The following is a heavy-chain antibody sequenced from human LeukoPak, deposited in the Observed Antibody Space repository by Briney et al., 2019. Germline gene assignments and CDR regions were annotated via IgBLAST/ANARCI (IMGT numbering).Heavy chain of an antibody. CDR2: ISSSGRTV. CDR1: GFTFSSYN. J-gene: IGHJ6*03. V-gene: IGHV3-48*01. D-gene: IGHD3/OR15-3a*01. Sequence: GGSLRLSCAGSGFTFSSYNMDWVRQAPGKGLEWISYISSSGRTVYYAESVRGRFAISRDNARSSLYLQMAGLTAEDTAVYYCARTLDSALDVWGNGTTVTVSS. CDR3: ARTLDSALDV.